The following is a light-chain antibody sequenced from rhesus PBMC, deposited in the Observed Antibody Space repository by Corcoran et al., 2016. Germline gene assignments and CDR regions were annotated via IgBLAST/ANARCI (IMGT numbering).Light chain of an antibody. J-gene: IGKJ4*01. CDR2: ELS. Sequence: DIVMTQTPLSLPVTLGESTSISCRSRQSLLDSEDGNTYLEWYLQKPGQSPPLLIYELSNRASGVPDRFSGRGSDTDFTLKISRVEAEDVGVYYCMQALEFPLTFGGGTKGELK. CDR3: MQALEFPLT. CDR1: QSLLDSEDGNTY. V-gene: IGKV2-104*01.